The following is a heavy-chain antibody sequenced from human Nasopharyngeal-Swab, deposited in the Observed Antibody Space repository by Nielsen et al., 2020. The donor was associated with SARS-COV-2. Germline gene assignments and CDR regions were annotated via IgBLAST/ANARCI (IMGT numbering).Heavy chain of an antibody. CDR3: AKDSTWFGELLSATAGMDV. CDR1: GFIFSSYG. Sequence: GESLKISCAASGFIFSSYGMHWVRQAPGKGLEWVAVISYDGSNKYYTDSVKGRFTISRDNSKNTLYLQMNSLRAEDTAVYYCAKDSTWFGELLSATAGMDVWGQGTTVTVSS. J-gene: IGHJ6*02. D-gene: IGHD3-10*01. V-gene: IGHV3-30*18. CDR2: ISYDGSNK.